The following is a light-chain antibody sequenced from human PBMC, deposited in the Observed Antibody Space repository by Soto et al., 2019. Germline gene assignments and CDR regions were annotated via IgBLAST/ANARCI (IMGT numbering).Light chain of an antibody. V-gene: IGLV2-14*01. Sequence: QSALTQPASLSGSPGQSITISCTGTSSDVGGYKYVSWYQQHPGKAPKLMIYEVSNRPSGVSTRFSGSKSGNTASLTISGLQAEDEADYYCSSYTSSSTLEVFGGGTQLTVL. J-gene: IGLJ3*02. CDR1: SSDVGGYKY. CDR2: EVS. CDR3: SSYTSSSTLEV.